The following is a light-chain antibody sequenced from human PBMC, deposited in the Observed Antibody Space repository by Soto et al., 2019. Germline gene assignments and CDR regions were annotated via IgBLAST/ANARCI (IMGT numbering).Light chain of an antibody. Sequence: IQMTLFPSSLSASVGDRVTITCRASQSISSYLNWYQQKPGKAPKLLIYAASSLQSGVPARFSVSGSGTDFTLTISSLQPEDCATYYCQQSYSTPRTFAQGTKVDI. CDR2: AAS. CDR1: QSISSY. V-gene: IGKV1-39*01. CDR3: QQSYSTPRT. J-gene: IGKJ1*01.